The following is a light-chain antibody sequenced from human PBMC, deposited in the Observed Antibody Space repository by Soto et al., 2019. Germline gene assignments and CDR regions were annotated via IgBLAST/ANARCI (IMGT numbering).Light chain of an antibody. J-gene: IGKJ3*01. V-gene: IGKV3-11*01. Sequence: IVLPQSPGTLSLSPGERATRSCRASQSVSRNYLVWYQQKPGQAPRLLIYDASNRATGIPARFSGSGSGTDFTLTISSLEPEDFAIYYCQQRSSWPITFGPGTKVEIK. CDR3: QQRSSWPIT. CDR1: QSVSRNY. CDR2: DAS.